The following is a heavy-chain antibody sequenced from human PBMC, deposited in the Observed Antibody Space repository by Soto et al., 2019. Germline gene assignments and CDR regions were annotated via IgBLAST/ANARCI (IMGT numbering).Heavy chain of an antibody. J-gene: IGHJ6*03. Sequence: PSETLSLTCTVSGGSVSSSSYYWGWVRQPPGKGLEWIGSVYYSGSTYYNPSLKSRVTISVDKSKNQFSLKLSSVTAADTAVYYCARHLVVPAAIGPNYYYYYMDVWGKGTTVTVSS. CDR1: GGSVSSSSYY. CDR2: VYYSGST. D-gene: IGHD2-2*02. V-gene: IGHV4-39*01. CDR3: ARHLVVPAAIGPNYYYYYMDV.